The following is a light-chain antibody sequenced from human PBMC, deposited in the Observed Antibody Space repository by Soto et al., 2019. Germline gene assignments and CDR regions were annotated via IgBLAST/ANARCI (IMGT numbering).Light chain of an antibody. CDR2: GAS. J-gene: IGKJ3*01. CDR3: QQRSNWPLT. Sequence: IVMTQSPATLSVSPGERATLSCRASQSVGGDLAWYQRKPGQAPRLLIYGASSRAPGIPARFSGSGSGTEFTLTISSLQSEDIAVYYCQQRSNWPLTFGPGTKVDIK. V-gene: IGKV3-15*01. CDR1: QSVGGD.